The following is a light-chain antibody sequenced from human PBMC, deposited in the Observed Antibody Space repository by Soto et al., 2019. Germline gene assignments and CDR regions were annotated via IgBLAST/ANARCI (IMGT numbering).Light chain of an antibody. CDR3: SSYTSSSTRV. J-gene: IGLJ1*01. CDR1: SSDVGGYNS. CDR2: DVS. V-gene: IGLV2-14*01. Sequence: QSALTQPASVSGSPGQSITISCTGTSSDVGGYNSVSWYQQHPGKAPKLMIYDVSNRPSGVSSRFSGSTSGNTASLSISGLHAEDEADYYCSSYTSSSTRVFGTGTKLTVL.